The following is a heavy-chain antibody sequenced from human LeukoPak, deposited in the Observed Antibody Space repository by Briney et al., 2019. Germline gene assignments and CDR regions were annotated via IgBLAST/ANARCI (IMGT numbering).Heavy chain of an antibody. CDR2: ITVNGGTT. V-gene: IGHV3-23*01. CDR3: AKDPNGDYVGAFDD. Sequence: GGSLRLSCAPSGFTISFFAMTWVRQTPGKGLEGVSSITVNGGTTYYADSVKGRFTISRDNSKNTLYLQMNSLRAEDTAVYYCAKDPNGDYVGAFDDCDQGTMVIVSS. J-gene: IGHJ3*01. D-gene: IGHD4-17*01. CDR1: GFTISFFA.